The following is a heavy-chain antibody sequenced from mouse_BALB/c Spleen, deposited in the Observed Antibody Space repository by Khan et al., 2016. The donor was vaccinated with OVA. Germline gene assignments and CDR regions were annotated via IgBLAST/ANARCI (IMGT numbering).Heavy chain of an antibody. V-gene: IGHV9-3-1*01. J-gene: IGHJ4*01. CDR2: INTYTGEP. CDR3: ARVGYNGTMGY. D-gene: IGHD2-14*01. CDR1: GFTFTNYG. Sequence: QIQLVQSGPELKKPGETVQISCKASGFTFTNYGMNWVRQAPGKGLKWMGWINTYTGEPTFTDDFKGRFAFSLDTSASTAYLQINSLKNEATATYFCARVGYNGTMGYWGQGTSVTVSA.